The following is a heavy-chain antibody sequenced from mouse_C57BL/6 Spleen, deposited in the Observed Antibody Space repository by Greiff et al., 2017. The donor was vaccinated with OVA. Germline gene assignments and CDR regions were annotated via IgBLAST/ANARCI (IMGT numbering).Heavy chain of an antibody. V-gene: IGHV3-6*01. J-gene: IGHJ4*01. D-gene: IGHD2-2*01. Sequence: EVKLQESGPGLVKPSQSLSLTCSVTGYSITSGYYWNWIRQFPGNKLEWMGYISYDGSNNYNPSLKNRISITRDTSKNQFFLKLNSVTTEDTATYYSARERTSGSMDYWGKGASVTVA. CDR2: ISYDGSN. CDR1: GYSITSGYY. CDR3: ARERTSGSMDY.